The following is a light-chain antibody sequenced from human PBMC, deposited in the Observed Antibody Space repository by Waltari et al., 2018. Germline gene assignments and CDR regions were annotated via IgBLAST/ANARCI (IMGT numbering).Light chain of an antibody. V-gene: IGLV2-14*01. J-gene: IGLJ3*02. CDR1: SNDVGVSNY. CDR3: CSYTITSTVV. Sequence: QSALTQPASVSGSPGQSITISCTGTSNDVGVSNYVSWYQQYPGKAPNLNIYEVINRPSGVSNRFSGSKSGNTASLTISGLQSEDEADYYCCSYTITSTVVFGGGTKLTVL. CDR2: EVI.